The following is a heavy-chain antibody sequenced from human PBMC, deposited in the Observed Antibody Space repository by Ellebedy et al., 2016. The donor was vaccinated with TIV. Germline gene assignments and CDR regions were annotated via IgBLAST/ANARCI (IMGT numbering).Heavy chain of an antibody. J-gene: IGHJ4*02. CDR2: IKEDGSVK. V-gene: IGHV3-7*01. CDR3: ATSSHWAFDY. Sequence: GGSLRLXCAASGFTFSSYWMTWVRQAPGKGLEWVANIKEDGSVKHYVDSLRGRFTISRDNAMNSLYLQMNSLRAEDTAVYYCATSSHWAFDYWGQGTLVTVSS. D-gene: IGHD7-27*01. CDR1: GFTFSSYW.